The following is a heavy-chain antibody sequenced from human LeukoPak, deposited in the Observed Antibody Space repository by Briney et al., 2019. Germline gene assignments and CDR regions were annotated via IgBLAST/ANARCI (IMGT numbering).Heavy chain of an antibody. V-gene: IGHV1-2*02. CDR2: INPNSGGT. CDR3: ARARELTTNWFDP. Sequence: GASVKVSCKASGYTFTGYYMHWVRQAPGQGLEWMGWINPNSGGTNYAQKFQGRVTMTRDTSISIAYMELSRLRSDDTAVYYCARARELTTNWFDPWGQGTLVTVSS. J-gene: IGHJ5*02. CDR1: GYTFTGYY. D-gene: IGHD1-1*01.